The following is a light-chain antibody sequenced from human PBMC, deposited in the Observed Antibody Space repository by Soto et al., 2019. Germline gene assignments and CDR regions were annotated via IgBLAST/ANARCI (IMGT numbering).Light chain of an antibody. CDR1: QGISSY. V-gene: IGKV1-8*01. CDR3: HQYENLPLT. Sequence: AIRMTQSPSSFSASTGDRVTITCRASQGISSYLAWYQQKPGKAPKLLVYDASTLEVGVPARFSGSGSGTHFTFTIASLQPEDFATYFCHQYENLPLTFGGGTKV. J-gene: IGKJ4*01. CDR2: DAS.